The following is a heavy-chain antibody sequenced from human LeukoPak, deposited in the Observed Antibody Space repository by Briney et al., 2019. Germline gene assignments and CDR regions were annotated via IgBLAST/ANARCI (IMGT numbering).Heavy chain of an antibody. Sequence: PGGSLRLSCAASGFTFSSYAMSWVRQAPGKELEWVSAISGSGGSTYYADSVKGRFTISRDNSKNTLYLQMNSLRAEDTAVYYCAKSIAVAGSGVNWFDPWGQGTLVTVSS. V-gene: IGHV3-23*01. J-gene: IGHJ5*02. CDR3: AKSIAVAGSGVNWFDP. CDR1: GFTFSSYA. D-gene: IGHD6-19*01. CDR2: ISGSGGST.